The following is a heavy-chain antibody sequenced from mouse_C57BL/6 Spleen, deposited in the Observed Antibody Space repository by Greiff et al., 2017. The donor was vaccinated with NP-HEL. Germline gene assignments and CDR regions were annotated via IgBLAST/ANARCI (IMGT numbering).Heavy chain of an antibody. V-gene: IGHV1-55*01. CDR3: ARLGRSLYAMDY. CDR2: VYPGSGST. CDR1: GYTFTSYW. Sequence: QVQLQQPGAELVKPGASVKMSCKASGYTFTSYWITWVKQRPGIGMEGRGDVYPGSGSTNYNEKFKSKATLTVDTSSSTAYMQLSSLTSEDSAVYYYARLGRSLYAMDYWGQGTSVTVSS. J-gene: IGHJ4*01. D-gene: IGHD4-1*01.